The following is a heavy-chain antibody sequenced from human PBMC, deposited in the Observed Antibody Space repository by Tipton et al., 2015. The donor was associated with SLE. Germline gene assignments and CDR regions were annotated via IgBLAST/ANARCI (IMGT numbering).Heavy chain of an antibody. CDR2: IIPMFGTA. CDR3: ARNKLHLWNYYYMDV. Sequence: QSGAEVKKPGSSVKVSCKVSGGTFSNYGISWVRQAPGQGLEWMGGIIPMFGTANYVQKFQGRVTITADDSTNTAYMELSSLRSEDTAVYYCARNKLHLWNYYYMDVWGKGTTVTVSS. CDR1: GGTFSNYG. V-gene: IGHV1-69*01. D-gene: IGHD1-1*01. J-gene: IGHJ6*03.